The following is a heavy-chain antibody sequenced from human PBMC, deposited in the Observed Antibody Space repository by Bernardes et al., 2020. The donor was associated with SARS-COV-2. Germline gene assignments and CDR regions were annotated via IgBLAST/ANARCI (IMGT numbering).Heavy chain of an antibody. CDR2: IYPDDSES. CDR1: GYSFTSHW. CDR3: ASVLVVVAATPGGAFDI. V-gene: IGHV5-51*01. J-gene: IGHJ3*02. Sequence: GQSLQISCHDSGYSFTSHWIAWVRQMPGKGLEWMGMIYPDDSESRFSPSFQGRVTISADKSINTAYLQWTSLKASDTAMYYCASVLVVVAATPGGAFDIWCQGTMVTVSS. D-gene: IGHD2-15*01.